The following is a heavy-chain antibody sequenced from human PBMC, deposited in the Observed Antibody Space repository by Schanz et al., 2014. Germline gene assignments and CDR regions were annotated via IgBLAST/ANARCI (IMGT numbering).Heavy chain of an antibody. V-gene: IGHV3-15*01. Sequence: EVHLVESGGGLVKPGGSLRLSCAASGFTLSNAWMSWVRQAPGKGVEWVGRIKSKTDGGTTDFAAPVKGRFSISRDDSKNTLYLQTNSQKTADTAVYYCASAARATFGYFAYWGQGALLVTVSS. CDR3: ASAARATFGYFAY. CDR1: GFTLSNAW. J-gene: IGHJ4*02. CDR2: IKSKTDGGTT. D-gene: IGHD2-15*01.